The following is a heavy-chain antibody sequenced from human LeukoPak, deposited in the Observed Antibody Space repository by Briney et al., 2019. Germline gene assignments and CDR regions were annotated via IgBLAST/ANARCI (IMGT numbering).Heavy chain of an antibody. V-gene: IGHV4-61*02. D-gene: IGHD2-15*01. Sequence: SETLSLTCTVSGGSISSGSYYWSWIRQPAGKGLEWIGRIYTSGSTNYNPSLKSRVTISVDTSKNQFSLKRSSVTAADTAVYYCAREHCSGGSCYSIYYYYYMDVWGKGTTVTVSS. CDR3: AREHCSGGSCYSIYYYYYMDV. J-gene: IGHJ6*03. CDR2: IYTSGST. CDR1: GGSISSGSYY.